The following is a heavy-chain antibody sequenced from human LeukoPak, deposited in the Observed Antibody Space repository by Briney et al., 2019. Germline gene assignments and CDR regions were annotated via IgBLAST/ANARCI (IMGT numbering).Heavy chain of an antibody. CDR2: IYYGGST. CDR1: GGSISSYY. D-gene: IGHD5-24*01. V-gene: IGHV4-59*01. Sequence: SETLSLTCTVSGGSISSYYWSWIRQPPGKGLEWIGYIYYGGSTNYNPSLKSRVTISVDTSKNQFSLKLSSVTAADTAVYYCARGRDGYNPFDYWGQGTLVTVSS. J-gene: IGHJ4*02. CDR3: ARGRDGYNPFDY.